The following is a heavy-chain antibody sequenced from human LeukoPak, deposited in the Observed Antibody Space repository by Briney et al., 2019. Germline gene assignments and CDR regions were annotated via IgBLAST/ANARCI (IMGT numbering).Heavy chain of an antibody. CDR2: INPNSGGT. CDR1: GGTFSSYA. V-gene: IGHV1-2*02. CDR3: ARGYYDILTGYYDNWFDP. Sequence: ASVKVSCKASGGTFSSYAIIWVRQAPGQGLEWMGWINPNSGGTNYAQKFQGRVTMTRDTSISTAYMELSRLGSDDTAVYYCARGYYDILTGYYDNWFDPWGQGTLVTVSS. J-gene: IGHJ5*02. D-gene: IGHD3-9*01.